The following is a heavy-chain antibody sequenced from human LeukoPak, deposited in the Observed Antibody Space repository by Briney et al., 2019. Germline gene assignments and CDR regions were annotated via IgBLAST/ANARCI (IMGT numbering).Heavy chain of an antibody. D-gene: IGHD3-22*01. CDR2: ISSSSSYI. Sequence: GGSLRLSCAASGFTFSSYSMNWVRQAPGKGLEWVSSISSSSSYIYYADSVKGRFTISRDNAKNSLYLQMNSLRAEDTAVYYCASVDTRTYYYDSSGYYLDYWGQGTLVTVSS. J-gene: IGHJ4*02. V-gene: IGHV3-21*01. CDR3: ASVDTRTYYYDSSGYYLDY. CDR1: GFTFSSYS.